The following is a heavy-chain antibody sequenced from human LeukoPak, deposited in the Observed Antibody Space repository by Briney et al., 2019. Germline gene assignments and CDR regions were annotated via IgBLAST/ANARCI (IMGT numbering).Heavy chain of an antibody. D-gene: IGHD3-9*01. Sequence: GGSLRLSCAASGFTFSSYSMNWVRQAPGKGLEWVSSISSSSSYIYYADSVKGRFTISRDNAKNSLYLQMNSLRAKDTAVYYCARDYYDILTGLQYYFDYWGQGTLVTVSS. CDR1: GFTFSSYS. CDR3: ARDYYDILTGLQYYFDY. V-gene: IGHV3-21*01. J-gene: IGHJ4*02. CDR2: ISSSSSYI.